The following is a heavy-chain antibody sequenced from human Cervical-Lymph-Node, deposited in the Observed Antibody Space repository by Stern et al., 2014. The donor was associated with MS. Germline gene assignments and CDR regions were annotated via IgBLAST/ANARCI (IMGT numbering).Heavy chain of an antibody. CDR1: GGTFSSYA. CDR2: IIPIFGTA. Sequence: VQLEESGAEVKKPGSSVKVSCKASGGTFSSYAISWVRQAPGQGLEWMGGIIPIFGTANYAQKFQGRVTITADESTSTAYMELSSLRSEDTAVYYCATFYDIYNWFDPWGQGTLVTVSS. V-gene: IGHV1-69*01. J-gene: IGHJ5*02. CDR3: ATFYDIYNWFDP. D-gene: IGHD3-9*01.